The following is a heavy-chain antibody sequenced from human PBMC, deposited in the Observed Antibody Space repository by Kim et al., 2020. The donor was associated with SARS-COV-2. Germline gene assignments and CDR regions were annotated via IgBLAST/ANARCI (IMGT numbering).Heavy chain of an antibody. CDR1: GLTFSSYS. Sequence: GGSLRLSCAASGLTFSSYSMNWVRQAPGKGLEWVSSIGSSSSYIYYADSVKGRFTISRDNAKNSLYLQMNSLRAEDTAVYYCARGGGCSGGSCYEDFDYWGQGTPVTVSS. CDR3: ARGGGCSGGSCYEDFDY. V-gene: IGHV3-21*01. CDR2: IGSSSSYI. D-gene: IGHD2-15*01. J-gene: IGHJ4*02.